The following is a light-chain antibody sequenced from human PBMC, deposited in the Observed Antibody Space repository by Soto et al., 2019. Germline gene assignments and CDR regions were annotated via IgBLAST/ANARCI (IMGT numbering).Light chain of an antibody. CDR1: QGITNW. CDR3: QQANSFPLT. J-gene: IGKJ4*01. Sequence: DIQRTQSPSSLSESVGDGVTIIFGASQGITNWLAWYQQKPGKAPKLLIYAASGLLSGVPSRFSGSGSGTDFTLTISSLQPEDFATYYCQQANSFPLTFGQGTKVDI. CDR2: AAS. V-gene: IGKV1-12*01.